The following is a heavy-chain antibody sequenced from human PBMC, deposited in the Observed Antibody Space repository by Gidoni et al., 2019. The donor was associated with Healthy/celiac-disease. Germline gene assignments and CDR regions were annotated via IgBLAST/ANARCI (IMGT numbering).Heavy chain of an antibody. D-gene: IGHD1-26*01. CDR2: IKSKTDGGTT. V-gene: IGHV3-15*01. Sequence: EVQLVESGGGLVKPGGSLRLSCAASGFTFSNAWLSWVRQAPGKGLEWVGRIKSKTDGGTTDYAAPVKGRFTISRDDSKNTLYLQMNSLKTEDTAVYYCTTGPTQWELVYYYGMDVWGQGTTVTVSS. CDR3: TTGPTQWELVYYYGMDV. J-gene: IGHJ6*02. CDR1: GFTFSNAW.